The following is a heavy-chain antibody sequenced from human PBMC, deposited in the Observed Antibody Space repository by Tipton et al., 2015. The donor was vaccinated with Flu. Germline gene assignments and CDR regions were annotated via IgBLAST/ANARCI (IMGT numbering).Heavy chain of an antibody. D-gene: IGHD4-23*01. V-gene: IGHV5-51*01. J-gene: IGHJ4*02. CDR2: IYPGDSDT. Sequence: VQLVQSGAEVKKPGESLKISCQGSGYRFTNYWIGWVRQMPGKGLEWMGTIYPGDSDTRYSPSFRGQVTVSVDKSASTTYLQWSSLKASDTATFYCVRHGVEYSGNGHFDYWGQGTLVTVSS. CDR1: GYRFTNYW. CDR3: VRHGVEYSGNGHFDY.